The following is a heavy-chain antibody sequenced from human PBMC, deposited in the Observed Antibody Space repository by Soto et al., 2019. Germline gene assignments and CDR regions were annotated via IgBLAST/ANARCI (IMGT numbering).Heavy chain of an antibody. D-gene: IGHD3-3*01. J-gene: IGHJ5*02. CDR2: IKHSGNT. Sequence: PSETLSLTCAVYGGSFSGDYWSWIRQSPGKGLEWIGEIKHSGNTIYNPSLKSRVTMSVDTSKNQFSLRLSSVTAADTAVYYCARQRSAGRWFDHWGRGTLVTVSS. CDR3: ARQRSAGRWFDH. V-gene: IGHV4-34*01. CDR1: GGSFSGDY.